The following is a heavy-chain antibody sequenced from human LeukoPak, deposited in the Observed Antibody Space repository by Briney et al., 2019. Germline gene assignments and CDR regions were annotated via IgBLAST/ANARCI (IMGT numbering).Heavy chain of an antibody. Sequence: GGSLRLSCAASGFIFDDYGMSWVRQAPGKGLEWVSGINWNGSITGYADSEKGRFTISRDNAKNSLYLQMNSLRAEDTALYYCARVYLSQQLVPGLDYWGQGTLVTVSS. J-gene: IGHJ4*02. CDR3: ARVYLSQQLVPGLDY. D-gene: IGHD6-13*01. V-gene: IGHV3-20*04. CDR2: INWNGSIT. CDR1: GFIFDDYG.